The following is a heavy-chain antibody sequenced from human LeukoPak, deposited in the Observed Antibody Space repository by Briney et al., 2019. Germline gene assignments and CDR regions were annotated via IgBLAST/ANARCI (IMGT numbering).Heavy chain of an antibody. Sequence: ASVKVSCKVSGYTLTELSMHWVRQAPGKGLEWMGGFDPEDGETIYAQKFQGRVTMTEDTSTDTAYMELSSLRSEDTAVYYCATVEDAAIHRSAFDIWGQGTMVTVSS. CDR1: GYTLTELS. CDR2: FDPEDGET. D-gene: IGHD2-2*01. J-gene: IGHJ3*02. V-gene: IGHV1-24*01. CDR3: ATVEDAAIHRSAFDI.